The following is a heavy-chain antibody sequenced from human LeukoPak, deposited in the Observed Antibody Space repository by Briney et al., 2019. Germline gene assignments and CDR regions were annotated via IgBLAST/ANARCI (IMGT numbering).Heavy chain of an antibody. CDR3: AKGGGYGDYVNWFDP. CDR1: GFTFSSYA. V-gene: IGHV3-30-3*01. CDR2: ISYDGSNK. D-gene: IGHD4-17*01. J-gene: IGHJ5*02. Sequence: QPGRSLRLSCAASGFTFSSYAMHWVRQAPGKGLEWVAVISYDGSNKYYADSVKGRFTISRDNSKNTLYLQMNSLRAEDTAVYYCAKGGGYGDYVNWFDPWGQGTLVTVSS.